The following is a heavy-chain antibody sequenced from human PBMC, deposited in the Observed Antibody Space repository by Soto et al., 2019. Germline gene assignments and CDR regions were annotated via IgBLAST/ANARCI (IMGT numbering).Heavy chain of an antibody. CDR3: VREDSFRDESAP. J-gene: IGHJ5*02. Sequence: QVQLGESGGSVVQPGRSLGLSCKTSGFIFSPYGMHWVRQAPDRGLEWVEVIWRDGSKTSFAESVKGRFTLSRDDSTKTLYLEMNSLRVDDTGVYYCVREDSFRDESAPWGQGALVTVSS. CDR2: IWRDGSKT. V-gene: IGHV3-33*01. D-gene: IGHD3-3*01. CDR1: GFIFSPYG.